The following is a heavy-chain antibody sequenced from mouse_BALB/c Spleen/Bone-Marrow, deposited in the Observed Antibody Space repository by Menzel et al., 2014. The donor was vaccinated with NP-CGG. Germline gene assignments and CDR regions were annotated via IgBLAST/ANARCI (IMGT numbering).Heavy chain of an antibody. CDR1: GFTFSSFG. J-gene: IGHJ2*01. CDR3: ARSRGNFEDFDY. Sequence: EVMLVESGGGLVQPGGSRKLSCAASGFTFSSFGMHWARQAPEKGLEWVAYISSGSSTVFYADTVKGRFTVSRDNPKNTLFLQMSSLRSEDTAMYYCARSRGNFEDFDYWGQGTTLTVSS. V-gene: IGHV5-17*02. CDR2: ISSGSSTV. D-gene: IGHD2-1*01.